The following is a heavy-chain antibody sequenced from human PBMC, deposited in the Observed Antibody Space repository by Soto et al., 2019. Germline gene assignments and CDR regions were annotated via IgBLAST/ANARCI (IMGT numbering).Heavy chain of an antibody. Sequence: DSVKGRFTISRDNSKNTLDLQMNSLRAEDTAVYYCARDGMWLAYFDYWGQGTLVTVSS. D-gene: IGHD6-19*01. CDR3: ARDGMWLAYFDY. J-gene: IGHJ4*02. V-gene: IGHV3-30*01.